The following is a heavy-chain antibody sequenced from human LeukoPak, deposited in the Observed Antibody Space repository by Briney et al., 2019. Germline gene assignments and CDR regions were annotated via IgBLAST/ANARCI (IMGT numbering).Heavy chain of an antibody. CDR3: ARSRLTGDPYEAFDI. CDR1: GYTFTGYY. Sequence: ASVNVSCKASGYTFTGYYMHWVRQAPGQGLEWMGWINPNSGGTKYAQKFQGRVTMSRDTSITTAYMELTSLEFDDTAVYYCARSRLTGDPYEAFDIWGQGTMVTVSS. D-gene: IGHD7-27*01. CDR2: INPNSGGT. V-gene: IGHV1-2*02. J-gene: IGHJ3*02.